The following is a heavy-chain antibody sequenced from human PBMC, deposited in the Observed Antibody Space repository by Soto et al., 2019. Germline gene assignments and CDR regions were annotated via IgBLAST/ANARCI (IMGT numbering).Heavy chain of an antibody. CDR1: GFTFSSYA. J-gene: IGHJ3*02. V-gene: IGHV3-30-3*01. D-gene: IGHD1-26*01. Sequence: PGGSLRLSCAASGFTFSSYAMHWVRQAPGKGLEWVAVISYDGSNKYYADSVKGRFTISRDNSKNTLYLQMNSLRAEDTAVYYCARWELPRGSGAFDIWGQGTMVTVSS. CDR2: ISYDGSNK. CDR3: ARWELPRGSGAFDI.